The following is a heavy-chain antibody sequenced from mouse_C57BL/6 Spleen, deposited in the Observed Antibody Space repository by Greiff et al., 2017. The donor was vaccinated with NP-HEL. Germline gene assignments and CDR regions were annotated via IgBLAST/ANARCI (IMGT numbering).Heavy chain of an antibody. V-gene: IGHV6-6*01. CDR2: IRNKANNHAT. J-gene: IGHJ2*01. CDR1: GFTFSDAW. Sequence: EVKLQESGGGLVQPGGSMKLSCAASGFTFSDAWMDWVRQSPEKGLEWVAEIRNKANNHATYYAESVKGRFTISRDDSKSSVYLQMNSLRAEDTGIYYCTSFITTVVAPDYWGQGTTLTVSS. CDR3: TSFITTVVAPDY. D-gene: IGHD1-1*01.